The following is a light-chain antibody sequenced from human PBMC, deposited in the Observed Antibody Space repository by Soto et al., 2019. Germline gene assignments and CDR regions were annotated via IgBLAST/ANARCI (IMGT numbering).Light chain of an antibody. CDR2: GAS. V-gene: IGKV3-15*01. CDR1: QSVSGSY. J-gene: IGKJ4*01. CDR3: QQYNNWLLT. Sequence: EIVMTQSPGTLSLSPGEAATLSSRASQSVSGSYLAWYQQKPGQAPRLLIYGASTMATGFPARFSGSGSGTEFTLTISSLQSEDFAVYYCQQYNNWLLTFGGGTKVDIK.